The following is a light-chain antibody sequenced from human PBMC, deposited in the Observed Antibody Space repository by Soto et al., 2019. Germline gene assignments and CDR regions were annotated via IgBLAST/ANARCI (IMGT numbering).Light chain of an antibody. J-gene: IGKJ2*01. CDR3: QQSDSTPYT. Sequence: DIQMTQSPSSLSASVGDRVTITCRASQTISTYLNWYQQKPGKAPRLLIYDASSLLSGVPSRFSGSGSGTDFTLTIDSLKPEDFSTCYCQQSDSTPYTFGQGNKVEI. V-gene: IGKV1-39*01. CDR1: QTISTY. CDR2: DAS.